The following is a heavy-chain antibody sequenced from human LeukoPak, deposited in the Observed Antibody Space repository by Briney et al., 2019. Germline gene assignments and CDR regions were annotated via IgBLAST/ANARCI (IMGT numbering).Heavy chain of an antibody. CDR2: INHSGST. Sequence: PSETLSLTCAVYGGSFSGYYWSWIRQPPGKGLEWIGEINHSGSTNYNPSLKSRVTISVDTSKNQFSLKLSSVTAADTAVYYCARGITIFGVVIIARGANWFDPWGQGTLVTVPS. CDR3: ARGITIFGVVIIARGANWFDP. J-gene: IGHJ5*02. V-gene: IGHV4-34*01. CDR1: GGSFSGYY. D-gene: IGHD3-3*01.